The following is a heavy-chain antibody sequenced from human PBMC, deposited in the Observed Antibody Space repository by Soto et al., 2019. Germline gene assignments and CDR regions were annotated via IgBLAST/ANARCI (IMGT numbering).Heavy chain of an antibody. D-gene: IGHD3-9*01. CDR3: AREGYDILTGYYKTYYYYGMDV. V-gene: IGHV5-51*01. CDR1: GYSFTSYW. Sequence: GESLKISGKGSGYSFTSYWIGWVSQMPGKGLEWMGIIYPGDSDTRYSPSFQGQVTISADKSISTAYLQWSSLKASDTAMYYCAREGYDILTGYYKTYYYYGMDVWGQGTTVTVSS. CDR2: IYPGDSDT. J-gene: IGHJ6*02.